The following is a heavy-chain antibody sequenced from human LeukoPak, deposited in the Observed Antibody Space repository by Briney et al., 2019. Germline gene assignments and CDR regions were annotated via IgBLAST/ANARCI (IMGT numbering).Heavy chain of an antibody. D-gene: IGHD6-6*01. CDR2: IYYTGST. CDR3: ARESRIAARPGVFDY. J-gene: IGHJ4*02. V-gene: IGHV4-59*01. CDR1: GGSISSYY. Sequence: SETLSLTCTVSGGSISSYYWSWLRQPPGKGLEWIGYIYYTGSTNYNPSLKSRVTISVDTSKNQFSLRLSSVTAADTAVYYCARESRIAARPGVFDYWGQGTLVTVSS.